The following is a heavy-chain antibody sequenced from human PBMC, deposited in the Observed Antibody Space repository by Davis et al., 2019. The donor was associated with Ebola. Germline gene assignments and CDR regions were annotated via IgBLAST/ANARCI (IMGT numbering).Heavy chain of an antibody. CDR2: ISGSGGST. CDR1: GFTFNNYA. D-gene: IGHD6-13*01. J-gene: IGHJ5*02. CDR3: AKGNSSWYKSPFDP. V-gene: IGHV3-23*01. Sequence: GESLKISCAASGFTFNNYAMSWVRQAPGKGLEWVAAISGSGGSTYYADSVKGRFTISRDNSKNTLYLQMKSLRAEDTALYYCAKGNSSWYKSPFDPWGQGTLVSVSS.